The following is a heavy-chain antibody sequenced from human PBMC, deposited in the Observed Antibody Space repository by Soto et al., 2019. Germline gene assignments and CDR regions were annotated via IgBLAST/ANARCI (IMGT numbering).Heavy chain of an antibody. Sequence: EVQLVESGGGLVKPGGSLRLSCAASGFTFSSYSMNWVRQAPGKGLEWVSSISSSSGYIYYADSVKGRFTISRDNAKNSLYLQMNSLRAEDTAVYYCARDGMTAFFPHAFDVWGQGTMVTVSS. CDR1: GFTFSSYS. CDR3: ARDGMTAFFPHAFDV. D-gene: IGHD2-21*02. V-gene: IGHV3-21*01. J-gene: IGHJ3*01. CDR2: ISSSSGYI.